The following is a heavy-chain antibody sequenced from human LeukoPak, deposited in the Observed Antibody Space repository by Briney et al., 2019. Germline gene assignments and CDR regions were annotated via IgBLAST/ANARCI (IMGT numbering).Heavy chain of an antibody. CDR1: GGTFSSYA. CDR2: IIPILGIA. Sequence: SVKVSCKASGGTFSSYAISWVRQAPGQGLEWMGRIIPILGIANYAQKFQGRVTITADKSTSTAYMELSSLRSEDTAVYYCARDQSGGQVHLDAFDIWGQGTMVTVSS. CDR3: ARDQSGGQVHLDAFDI. D-gene: IGHD4-23*01. J-gene: IGHJ3*02. V-gene: IGHV1-69*04.